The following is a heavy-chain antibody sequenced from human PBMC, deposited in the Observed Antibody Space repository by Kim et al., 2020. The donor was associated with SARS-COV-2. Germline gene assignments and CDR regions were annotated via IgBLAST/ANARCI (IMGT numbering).Heavy chain of an antibody. J-gene: IGHJ4*02. CDR3: ASRAKRNTPYFDY. V-gene: IGHV4-34*01. Sequence: YNPSLKSRVTISVDTSKNQFSLKLSSVTAADTAVYYCASRAKRNTPYFDYWGQGTLVTVSS. D-gene: IGHD1-1*01.